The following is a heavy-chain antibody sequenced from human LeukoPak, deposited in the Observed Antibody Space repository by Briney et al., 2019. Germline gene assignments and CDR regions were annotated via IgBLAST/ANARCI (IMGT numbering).Heavy chain of an antibody. CDR3: AREPIVAAGKNWFDP. J-gene: IGHJ5*02. Sequence: ASVKVSCKASGGTFSSYAISWVRQAPGQGLEWMGRIIPILGIANYAQKFQGRVTITADKSTSTAYMELSSLRSEDTAVYYCAREPIVAAGKNWFDPWGQGTLVTVSS. D-gene: IGHD6-13*01. CDR1: GGTFSSYA. V-gene: IGHV1-69*04. CDR2: IIPILGIA.